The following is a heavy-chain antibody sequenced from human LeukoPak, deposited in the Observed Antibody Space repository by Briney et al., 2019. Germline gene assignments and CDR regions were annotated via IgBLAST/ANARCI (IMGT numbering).Heavy chain of an antibody. V-gene: IGHV4-34*01. CDR3: ARGGKYYGSGTNYMDV. D-gene: IGHD3-10*01. J-gene: IGHJ6*03. CDR2: INHSGST. Sequence: PSETLSLTCAVYGGSFSGYYWSWIRQPPGKGLEWIGEINHSGSTNYNPSLKSRVTISVDTSKNQFSLKLSSVTAADTAVYYCARGGKYYGSGTNYMDVWGKGTTVTVSS. CDR1: GGSFSGYY.